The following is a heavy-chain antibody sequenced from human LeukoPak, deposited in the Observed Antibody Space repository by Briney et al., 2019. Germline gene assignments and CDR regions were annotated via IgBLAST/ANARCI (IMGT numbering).Heavy chain of an antibody. J-gene: IGHJ4*02. V-gene: IGHV1-2*02. CDR1: GYTFTGYY. Sequence: ASVKVSCKASGYTFTGYYMHWVRQAPGQGLEWMGWINPNSGGTNYAQKFPGRVTMTRDTSISTAYMELSRLRSDDTAVYYCARVDVRAAAGPLGNWGQGTLVTVSS. CDR2: INPNSGGT. D-gene: IGHD6-13*01. CDR3: ARVDVRAAAGPLGN.